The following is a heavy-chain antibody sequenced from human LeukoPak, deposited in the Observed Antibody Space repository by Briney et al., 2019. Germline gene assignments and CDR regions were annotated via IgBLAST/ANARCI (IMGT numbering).Heavy chain of an antibody. J-gene: IGHJ4*02. Sequence: SETLSLTCTVSGGSISSSSYYWGWIRQPPGKGLEWIGSIYYSGSTYYNPSLKSRVTISVDTSKNQFSLKLSSVTAADTAVYYCARDGGDYVGYWGQGTLVTVSS. CDR2: IYYSGST. CDR1: GGSISSSSYY. V-gene: IGHV4-39*07. CDR3: ARDGGDYVGY. D-gene: IGHD3-16*01.